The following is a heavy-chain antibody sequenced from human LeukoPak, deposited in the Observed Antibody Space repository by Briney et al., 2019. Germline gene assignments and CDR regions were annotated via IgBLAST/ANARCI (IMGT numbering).Heavy chain of an antibody. CDR2: IKHDGSER. Sequence: GGSLRLSCAASGFTLSRYWMSWVRQAPGKGLEWVANIKHDGSERFFMGSVQGRFTIFRDNAKNSMYLQMSNLRAEDTAVYYCARSNSGLDYWGQGTLVTVSS. CDR3: ARSNSGLDY. J-gene: IGHJ4*02. CDR1: GFTLSRYW. V-gene: IGHV3-7*01. D-gene: IGHD1-26*01.